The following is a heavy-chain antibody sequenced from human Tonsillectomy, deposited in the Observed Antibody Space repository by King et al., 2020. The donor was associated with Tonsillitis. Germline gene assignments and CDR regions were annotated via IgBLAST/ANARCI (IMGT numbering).Heavy chain of an antibody. CDR2: IYWTDDK. CDR3: ARLTIMMRFGGAQPFDY. D-gene: IGHD3-16*01. CDR1: GFSLSTSGVG. V-gene: IGHV2-5*01. Sequence: TLKESGPTLVKPTQTLTLTCTFSGFSLSTSGVGVGWIRQPPGKALEWLALIYWTDDKRYSPSLKTRLTITKDTSKNQGVLTMTNMDPVDTATYYCARLTIMMRFGGAQPFDYWGQGTPVTVSS. J-gene: IGHJ4*02.